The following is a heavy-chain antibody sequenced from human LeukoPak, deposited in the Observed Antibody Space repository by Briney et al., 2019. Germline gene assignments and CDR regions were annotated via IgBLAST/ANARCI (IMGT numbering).Heavy chain of an antibody. Sequence: PGGSLRLSYAASGFTFSDHYMDWVRQAPGKGLEWVGRTRNKANSYTTEYAASVKGRFTISRDDSKNSLYLQMNSLKTEDTAVYYCARWGYCSGGSCYSGGGYYYYMDVWGKGTTVTVSS. D-gene: IGHD2-15*01. CDR2: TRNKANSYTT. CDR1: GFTFSDHY. CDR3: ARWGYCSGGSCYSGGGYYYYMDV. J-gene: IGHJ6*03. V-gene: IGHV3-72*01.